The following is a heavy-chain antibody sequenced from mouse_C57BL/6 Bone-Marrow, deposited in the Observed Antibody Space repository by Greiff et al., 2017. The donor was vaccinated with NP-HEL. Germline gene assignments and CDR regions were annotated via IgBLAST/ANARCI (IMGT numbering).Heavy chain of an antibody. CDR3: ARQGELDYGSSWSDWYFDV. CDR1: GFSLTSYG. J-gene: IGHJ1*03. CDR2: IWSDGST. Sequence: VKLMESGPGLVAPSQSLSITCTVSGFSLTSYGVHWVRQPPGKGLEWLVVIWSDGSTTYNSALKSRLSISKDNSKSQVFLKMNSLQTDDTAMYYCARQGELDYGSSWSDWYFDVWGTGTTVTVSS. V-gene: IGHV2-6-1*01. D-gene: IGHD1-1*01.